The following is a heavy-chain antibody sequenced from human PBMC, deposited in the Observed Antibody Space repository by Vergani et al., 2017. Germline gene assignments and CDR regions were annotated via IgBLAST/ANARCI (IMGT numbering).Heavy chain of an antibody. V-gene: IGHV3-30*02. J-gene: IGHJ6*02. CDR2: IRYDGSND. CDR3: AKEGAEVPSYGMDV. Sequence: QVQLVESGGGVVQPGGSLRLSCAASGFTFSSYGMHWVRQAPGKGLEWVAFIRYDGSNDYYADSVKGRFTISRDNSKNTLYLQMNSLRAEDTAVYYCAKEGAEVPSYGMDVWGQGTTVTVS. CDR1: GFTFSSYG. D-gene: IGHD1-1*01.